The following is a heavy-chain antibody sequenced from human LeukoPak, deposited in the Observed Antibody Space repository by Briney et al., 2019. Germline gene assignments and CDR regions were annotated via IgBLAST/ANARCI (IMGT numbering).Heavy chain of an antibody. J-gene: IGHJ4*02. V-gene: IGHV4-59*01. CDR2: IYYSGSA. CDR1: GGSISSYY. Sequence: SETLSLTCTVSGGSISSYYWSWIRQPPGKGLEWIGYIYYSGSANYNPSLKSRVTMSLDTSKNQFSLKLSSVTAADTAVYYCARMGAYSSSWSIDYWGQGTLVTVSS. CDR3: ARMGAYSSSWSIDY. D-gene: IGHD6-13*01.